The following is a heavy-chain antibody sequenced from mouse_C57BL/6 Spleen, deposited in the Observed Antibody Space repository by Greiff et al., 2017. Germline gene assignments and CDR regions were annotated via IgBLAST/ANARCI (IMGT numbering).Heavy chain of an antibody. CDR1: GFTFSDYG. V-gene: IGHV5-15*01. CDR3: ARRGYYGSSTWYFDV. Sequence: EVQLVESGGGLVQPGGSLKLSCAASGFTFSDYGMAWVRQAPRKGPEWVAFISNLAYSIYYADTVTGRFTISRENAKNTLYLEMSSLRSEDTAMYYCARRGYYGSSTWYFDVWGTGTTVTVSS. CDR2: ISNLAYSI. J-gene: IGHJ1*03. D-gene: IGHD1-1*01.